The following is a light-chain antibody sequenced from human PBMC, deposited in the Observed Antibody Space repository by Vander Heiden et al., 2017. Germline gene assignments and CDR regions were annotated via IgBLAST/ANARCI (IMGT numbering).Light chain of an antibody. J-gene: IGKJ2*01. V-gene: IGKV1-39*01. CDR2: AAF. CDR3: QQSYTTPYT. Sequence: DIQMTQSPSSLSTSIGDRVTISCRASQSISSHLNWYQQKPGKAPKLLIYAAFSLQSGAPSRFSGSGSGTDFTLTISSLQPEDFATYYCQQSYTTPYTFGQGTKLEIK. CDR1: QSISSH.